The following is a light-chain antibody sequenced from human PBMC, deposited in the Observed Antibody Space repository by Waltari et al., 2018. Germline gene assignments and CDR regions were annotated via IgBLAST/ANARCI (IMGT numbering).Light chain of an antibody. CDR3: QQRSNWPIT. Sequence: EIVLTQSPATLSLSPGERATLSCRASQSISSSLALYQQKSGQAPRLLMYDASSRPSGIPARFSGSGSGTDFTLTISSLEPEDFAVYYCQQRSNWPITFGQGTRLEIK. V-gene: IGKV3-11*01. CDR2: DAS. CDR1: QSISSS. J-gene: IGKJ5*01.